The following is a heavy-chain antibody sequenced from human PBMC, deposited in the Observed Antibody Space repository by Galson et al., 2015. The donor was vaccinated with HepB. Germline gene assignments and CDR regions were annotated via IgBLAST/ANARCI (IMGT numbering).Heavy chain of an antibody. CDR2: IKSKTDGGTT. V-gene: IGHV3-15*07. CDR1: GFTFSNAW. D-gene: IGHD6-13*01. Sequence: SLRLSCAASGFTFSNAWMNWVRQAPGKGLEWVGRIKSKTDGGTTDYAAPVKGRFTISRDDSKNTLYLQMNSLKTEDTAVYYCTTDLYSSSWSNHHYYYYMDVWGKGTTVTVSS. J-gene: IGHJ6*03. CDR3: TTDLYSSSWSNHHYYYYMDV.